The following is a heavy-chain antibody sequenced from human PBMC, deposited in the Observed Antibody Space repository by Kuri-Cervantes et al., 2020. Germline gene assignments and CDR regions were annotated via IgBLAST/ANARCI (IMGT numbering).Heavy chain of an antibody. CDR1: GFTFDGYA. CDR2: ITWNSDTI. J-gene: IGHJ3*02. Sequence: GGSLRLSCAASGFTFDGYAMHWVRQSPGKGLEWVSGITWNSDTIDYADSVKGRFTISRDNSKNTLYLQMNSLRAEDTAVYYCAKLYALDAFDIWVQGTMVTVSS. D-gene: IGHD3-16*01. CDR3: AKLYALDAFDI. V-gene: IGHV3-9*01.